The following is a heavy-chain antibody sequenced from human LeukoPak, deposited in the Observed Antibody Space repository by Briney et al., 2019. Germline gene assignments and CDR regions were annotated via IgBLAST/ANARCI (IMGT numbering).Heavy chain of an antibody. CDR3: ARAPHATDY. Sequence: GGSLRLSCAASGFTFSSYEMNWVRQAPGKGLEWVSYISSSGSTIYYADSVKGRFTISRDNAKNSLYLQMNSLRAEDMAVYYCARAPHATDYWGQGTLVTVSS. CDR1: GFTFSSYE. V-gene: IGHV3-48*03. CDR2: ISSSGSTI. J-gene: IGHJ4*02.